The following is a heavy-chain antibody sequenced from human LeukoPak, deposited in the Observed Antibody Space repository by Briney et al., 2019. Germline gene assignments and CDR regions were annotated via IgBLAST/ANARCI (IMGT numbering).Heavy chain of an antibody. V-gene: IGHV4-61*02. D-gene: IGHD2-2*01. J-gene: IGHJ3*02. CDR1: GGSISSGSYY. CDR2: IYTSRST. Sequence: SQTLSLTCTVSGGSISSGSYYWSWIRQPAGKGLEWIGRIYTSRSTNYNPSLKSRVTISVDTSKNQFSLKLSSVTAADTAVYYCAIRGPLSADAFDIWGLGTMVTVSS. CDR3: AIRGPLSADAFDI.